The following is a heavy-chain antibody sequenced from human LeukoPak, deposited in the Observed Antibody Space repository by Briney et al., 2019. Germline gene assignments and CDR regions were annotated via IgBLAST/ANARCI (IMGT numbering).Heavy chain of an antibody. CDR1: GDSVSSNSAA. Sequence: SQTLSLTCAISGDSVSSNSAAWNWIRQSPSRGLEWLGRTYYRSKWYNDYAVSVKSRITINPDTSKSQFSLQLNSVTPEDTAVYYCARGDGSSGRRTFDYWGQGTLVTVSS. V-gene: IGHV6-1*01. CDR2: TYYRSKWYN. J-gene: IGHJ4*02. D-gene: IGHD6-19*01. CDR3: ARGDGSSGRRTFDY.